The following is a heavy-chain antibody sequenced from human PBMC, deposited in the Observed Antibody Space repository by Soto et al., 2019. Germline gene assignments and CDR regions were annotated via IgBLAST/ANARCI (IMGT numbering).Heavy chain of an antibody. D-gene: IGHD1-1*01. Sequence: SETLSLTCTVSGGSITSSYWSWIRRPPGKGLEWIAYIYDTGISGYTPSTSYNPSLKSRVTMSVDTSKSQFSLKLTSVTAADTAVYYCARGDDAFFYYGLDVWGQGITVTVSS. CDR1: GGSITSSY. V-gene: IGHV4-59*01. CDR3: ARGDDAFFYYGLDV. J-gene: IGHJ6*02. CDR2: IYDTGISGYTPST.